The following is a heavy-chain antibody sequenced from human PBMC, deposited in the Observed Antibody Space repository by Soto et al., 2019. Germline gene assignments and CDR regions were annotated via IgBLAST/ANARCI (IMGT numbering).Heavy chain of an antibody. J-gene: IGHJ4*02. CDR3: ESAPSSLTRFDY. CDR2: ISYDESNK. Sequence: PGGSLRLSCAASGFTFSSYAMHWVRQAPGKGLAWVAVISYDESNKYYADSVKGRFTISRDNSKNTLYLQMNSPRAEDTAVYYCESAPSSLTRFDYWGQGTLVTVSS. CDR1: GFTFSSYA. V-gene: IGHV3-30*04. D-gene: IGHD2-2*01.